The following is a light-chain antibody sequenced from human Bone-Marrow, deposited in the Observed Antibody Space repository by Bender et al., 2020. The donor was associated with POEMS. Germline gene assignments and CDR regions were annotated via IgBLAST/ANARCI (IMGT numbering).Light chain of an antibody. Sequence: QSALTQPASVSGSPGQSITISCTGTGSDIGSHNRVSWLQQHPGEAPKLVIFEATKRPSGLSDRFSGSKSGNTASLTISGLQAEDEADYYCCSYAGGGTFVFGGGTTLTVL. CDR3: CSYAGGGTFV. CDR2: EAT. CDR1: GSDIGSHNR. J-gene: IGLJ3*02. V-gene: IGLV2-23*02.